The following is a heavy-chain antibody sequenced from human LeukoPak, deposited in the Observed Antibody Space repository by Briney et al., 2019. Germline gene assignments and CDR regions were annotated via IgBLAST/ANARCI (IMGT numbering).Heavy chain of an antibody. CDR1: GFTFSSYG. J-gene: IGHJ4*02. CDR2: IRYDGSNK. CDR3: AKVEGGVMLRYFDY. Sequence: PGGSLRLSCAASGFTFSSYGMHWVRQAPGKGLEWVAFIRYDGSNKYYADSVKGRFTISRDNSNNTLYLQMNSLRAEDTAVYYCAKVEGGVMLRYFDYWGQGTLVAVSS. D-gene: IGHD2-8*02. V-gene: IGHV3-30*02.